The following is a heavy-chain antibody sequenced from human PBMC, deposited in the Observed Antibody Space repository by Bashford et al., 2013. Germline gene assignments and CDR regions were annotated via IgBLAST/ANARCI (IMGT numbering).Heavy chain of an antibody. D-gene: IGHD3-3*01. CDR3: AKRVPYYFDY. V-gene: IGHV3-23*01. J-gene: IGHJ4*02. CDR2: TSNSGVGT. Sequence: VRQAPGKGLEWVSTTSNSGVGTSYADSVKGRFTVSRDNSKNTLYLQMNRLRAEDTAVYYCAKRVPYYFDYWGPGNPGHRLL.